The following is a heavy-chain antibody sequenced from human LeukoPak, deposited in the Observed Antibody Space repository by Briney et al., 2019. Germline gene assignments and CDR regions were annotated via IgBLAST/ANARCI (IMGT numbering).Heavy chain of an antibody. J-gene: IGHJ6*03. Sequence: GSLRLSCAASGFTFSDYYMSWIRQAPGKGLEWVSYISSSGSTIYYADSVKGRFTISRDNAKNSLYLQMNSLRAEDTAVYYCARVVNSYGTSGYYYYMDVWGKGTTVTVSS. V-gene: IGHV3-11*04. CDR2: ISSSGSTI. D-gene: IGHD5-18*01. CDR1: GFTFSDYY. CDR3: ARVVNSYGTSGYYYYMDV.